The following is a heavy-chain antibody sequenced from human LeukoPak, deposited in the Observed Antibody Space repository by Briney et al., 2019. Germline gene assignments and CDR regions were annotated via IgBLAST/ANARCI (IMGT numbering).Heavy chain of an antibody. CDR3: ARVEPVQSLDV. CDR2: KNPNRCNP. D-gene: IGHD1-14*01. V-gene: IGHV1-8*01. Sequence: ASVKVSCKASGYTFTSYDINWVRQATRQGLEWMGWKNPNRCNPGYAQKLQGRVTMTRNTSISTAYMELSSLRSEDTAGYYCARVEPVQSLDVWGKGTTVTVSS. CDR1: GYTFTSYD. J-gene: IGHJ6*04.